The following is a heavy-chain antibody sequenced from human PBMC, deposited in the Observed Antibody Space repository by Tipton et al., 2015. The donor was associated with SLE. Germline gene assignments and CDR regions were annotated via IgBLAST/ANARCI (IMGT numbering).Heavy chain of an antibody. CDR2: MYSGGGT. D-gene: IGHD6-19*01. CDR3: AKGLQQWHTYYFDY. J-gene: IGHJ4*02. Sequence: SLRLSCAASGFTFNDYAMSWVRQAPGKGLEWVSVMYSGGGTSYADSAMGRFTISRDNSKNTLYLQMNSLRGEDTAVYFCAKGLQQWHTYYFDYWGQGNLVTVSS. V-gene: IGHV3-23*03. CDR1: GFTFNDYA.